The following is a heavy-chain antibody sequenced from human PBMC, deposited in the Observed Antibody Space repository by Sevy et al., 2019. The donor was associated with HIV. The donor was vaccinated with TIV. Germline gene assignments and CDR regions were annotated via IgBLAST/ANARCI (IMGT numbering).Heavy chain of an antibody. J-gene: IGHJ4*02. D-gene: IGHD2-2*01. CDR1: GGSISSGDYY. V-gene: IGHV4-30-4*01. Sequence: SETLSLTCTVSGGSISSGDYYWSWIRQPPGKGLEWIGYIYYSGTTYSNPSLKSRVTISLDTSKNQFSLKLSSVTAADTAVYYCARTSRDIVLVAAYFDFWGQGTLVTVSS. CDR3: ARTSRDIVLVAAYFDF. CDR2: IYYSGTT.